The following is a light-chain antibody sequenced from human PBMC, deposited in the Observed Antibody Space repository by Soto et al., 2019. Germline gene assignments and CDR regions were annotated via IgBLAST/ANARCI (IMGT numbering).Light chain of an antibody. CDR3: QQANSLPST. Sequence: DIQMTQSPSSVSASVGDRVTITCRASQGLSSWLAWYQQKPGKAPKLLIYAASSLQSGVPSRFRGSRSGTDFTLTISTLKPEDFAAYYCQQANSLPSTLGHVTKLYIK. V-gene: IGKV1-12*02. CDR2: AAS. J-gene: IGKJ2*01. CDR1: QGLSSW.